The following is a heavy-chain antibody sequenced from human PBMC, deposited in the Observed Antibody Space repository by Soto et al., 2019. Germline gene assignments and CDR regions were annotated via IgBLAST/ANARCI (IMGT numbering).Heavy chain of an antibody. D-gene: IGHD3-10*01. V-gene: IGHV1-18*01. CDR1: GYTFTSYG. CDR2: TSAYNANT. J-gene: IGHJ4*02. Sequence: QVQLVQSGAEVKKPGASVKVSCKASGYTFTSYGISWVRQAPGQGLEWMGWTSAYNANTNYAQKLQGRVTMPTDTSTSTAYMELRSLTSADTAVYYCARSSMVRDLLFDYWGQGTLVTVSS. CDR3: ARSSMVRDLLFDY.